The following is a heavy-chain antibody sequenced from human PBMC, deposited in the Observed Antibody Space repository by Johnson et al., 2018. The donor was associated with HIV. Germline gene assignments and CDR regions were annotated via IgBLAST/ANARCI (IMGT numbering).Heavy chain of an antibody. Sequence: QEKLVESGGGLVQPGGSLRLSCAASGFTFSDYYMSWIRQAPGKGLEWVSYISSSGSTIYYADSVKGRFTIYRDNAKNSLYLQMNTLRPEDTALYYCAKDLVVINVRYAFHIWGQGTMVTVSS. CDR3: AKDLVVINVRYAFHI. V-gene: IGHV3-11*01. CDR1: GFTFSDYY. J-gene: IGHJ3*02. CDR2: ISSSGSTI. D-gene: IGHD3-22*01.